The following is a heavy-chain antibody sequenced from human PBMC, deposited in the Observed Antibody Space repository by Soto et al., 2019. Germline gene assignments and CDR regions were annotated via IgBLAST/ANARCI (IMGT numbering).Heavy chain of an antibody. V-gene: IGHV3-33*01. CDR2: IVSDGSAK. CDR3: VRDDAFGNENGFDI. J-gene: IGHJ3*02. CDR1: GFPFSTYG. D-gene: IGHD1-1*01. Sequence: QVQLVESGGGVVQPGTSLRLSCAVSGFPFSTYGFHWVRQPPGKGLEWVAVIVSDGSAKYHADSVEGRFTISRDNSKDTLYLQMNSLRAEDTAVYYCVRDDAFGNENGFDIWGQGTMDTVSS.